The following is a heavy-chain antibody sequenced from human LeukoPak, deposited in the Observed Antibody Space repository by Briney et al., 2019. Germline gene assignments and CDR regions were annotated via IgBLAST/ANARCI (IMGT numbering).Heavy chain of an antibody. D-gene: IGHD1-26*01. CDR3: AREPSGSYDGSDWYFDV. CDR2: IYHSGST. J-gene: IGHJ2*01. CDR1: GGSISSGGYY. Sequence: PSETLSLTCTVSGGSISSGGYYWSWIRQPPGKGLEWIGYIYHSGSTYYNPSLKSRVTISVDRSKNQFSLKLSSVTAADTAVYYCAREPSGSYDGSDWYFDVWGRGTLVTVSS. V-gene: IGHV4-30-2*01.